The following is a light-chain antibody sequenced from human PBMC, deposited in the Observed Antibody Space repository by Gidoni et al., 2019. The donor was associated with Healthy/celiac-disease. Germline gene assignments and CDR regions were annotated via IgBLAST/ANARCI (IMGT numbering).Light chain of an antibody. CDR3: QQRYSTPLLT. CDR1: QSISSY. CDR2: AAS. Sequence: DIQMTQSPSSLSASVGDRVTITCRASQSISSYLNWYRQKPGKAPKLLIYAASSLQSGVPSRFSGSGSGTDFTLTISSLQPEDFATYYCQQRYSTPLLTFGGWTKVEIK. J-gene: IGKJ4*01. V-gene: IGKV1-39*01.